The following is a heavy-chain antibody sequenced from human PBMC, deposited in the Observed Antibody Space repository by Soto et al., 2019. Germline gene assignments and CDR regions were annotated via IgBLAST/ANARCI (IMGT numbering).Heavy chain of an antibody. CDR2: INHSGST. Sequence: QVQLQQWGAGLLKPSETLSLTCAVYGGSFSGYYWSWIRQPPGKGLEWIGEINHSGSTNYNPSLKSRVTISVHTSKNQFSLKLSSVTAADTAVYYCDRGNMDSYNDYWGQGTLVTVSS. V-gene: IGHV4-34*01. CDR1: GGSFSGYY. J-gene: IGHJ4*02. D-gene: IGHD5-18*01. CDR3: DRGNMDSYNDY.